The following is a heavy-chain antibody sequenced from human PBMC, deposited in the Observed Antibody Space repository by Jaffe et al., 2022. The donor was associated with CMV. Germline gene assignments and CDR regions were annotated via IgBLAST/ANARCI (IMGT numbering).Heavy chain of an antibody. J-gene: IGHJ4*02. Sequence: QVQLVQSGAEVKKPGASVKVSCKASGYTFTSYYMHWVRQAPGQGLEWMGIINPSGGSTSYAQKFQGRVTMTRDTSTSTVYMELSSLRSEDTAVYYCARDRYDILTGYYPLLDYWGQGTLVTVSS. CDR2: INPSGGST. CDR3: ARDRYDILTGYYPLLDY. V-gene: IGHV1-46*01. CDR1: GYTFTSYY. D-gene: IGHD3-9*01.